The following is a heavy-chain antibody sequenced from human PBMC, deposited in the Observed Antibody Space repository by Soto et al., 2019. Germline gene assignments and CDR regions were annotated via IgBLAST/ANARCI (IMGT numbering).Heavy chain of an antibody. CDR3: ASRRRAAAGPFDP. D-gene: IGHD6-13*01. V-gene: IGHV4-4*02. J-gene: IGHJ5*02. CDR2: IYHSAST. CDR1: GGSISSSNW. Sequence: QVQLQESGPGLVKPSGTLSLTCAVSGGSISSSNWWSWVRQPPGKGLEWIGEIYHSASTNYNPSLKSRVXXAXDXXKNQCSLQLSSVTAADTAVYYCASRRRAAAGPFDPWGQGTLVTVSS.